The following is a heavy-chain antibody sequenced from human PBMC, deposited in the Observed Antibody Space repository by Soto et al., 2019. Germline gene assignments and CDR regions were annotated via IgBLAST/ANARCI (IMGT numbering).Heavy chain of an antibody. CDR1: GFPFDDYA. Sequence: GGSLRLSCAASGFPFDDYAMHWVRQVPGKGLEWVSGINWNSGSIGYGDSVKGRFAISRDNAKNSLHLQMNSLSAEDTAFYYCVKDESINWYSGHFRHWGQGTLVTVSS. J-gene: IGHJ1*01. V-gene: IGHV3-9*01. D-gene: IGHD6-13*01. CDR2: INWNSGSI. CDR3: VKDESINWYSGHFRH.